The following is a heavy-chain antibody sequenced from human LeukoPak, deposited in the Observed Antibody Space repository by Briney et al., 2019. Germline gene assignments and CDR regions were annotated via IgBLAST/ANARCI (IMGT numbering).Heavy chain of an antibody. V-gene: IGHV3-9*03. J-gene: IGHJ4*02. CDR2: ISWNSGSI. CDR3: AKDKGYGSGSYNYFDY. CDR1: GFTFDDYA. Sequence: GGSLRLSCAASGFTFDDYAMHWVRQAPGKGLEWVSGISWNSGSIGYADSVKGRFTISRDNAKNSLYLQMNRLRAEDMALYYCAKDKGYGSGSYNYFDYWGQGTLVTVSS. D-gene: IGHD3-10*01.